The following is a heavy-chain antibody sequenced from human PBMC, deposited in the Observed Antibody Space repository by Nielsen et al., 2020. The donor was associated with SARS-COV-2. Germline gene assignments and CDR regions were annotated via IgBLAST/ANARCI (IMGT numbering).Heavy chain of an antibody. CDR2: ISGSAGDT. CDR3: AKDAFGDYEAECFHH. Sequence: GESLKISCAASGFTFSSYAMSWVRQAPGKGLEWVSTISGSAGDTYYADSVKGRFTISRDNSKNTLFLQVSSLRAEDTAVYFCAKDAFGDYEAECFHHWGQGTLVTVSS. V-gene: IGHV3-23*01. CDR1: GFTFSSYA. D-gene: IGHD4-17*01. J-gene: IGHJ1*01.